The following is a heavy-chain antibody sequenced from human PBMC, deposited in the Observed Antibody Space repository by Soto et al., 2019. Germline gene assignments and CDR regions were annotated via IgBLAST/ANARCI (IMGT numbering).Heavy chain of an antibody. CDR2: ISGYNGNT. V-gene: IGHV1-18*01. CDR1: VYSFTTYG. CDR3: AREGPAPYYYYGMDV. Sequence: QVQLVQSRGEVKKPGASVKVSCKTSVYSFTTYGISWVRQAPGQGLEWMGWISGYNGNTNYAQNLQGRVTMTTDTSTSTAYMELRSLRSDDTAVYYCAREGPAPYYYYGMDVWGQGSTVTVSS. J-gene: IGHJ6*02.